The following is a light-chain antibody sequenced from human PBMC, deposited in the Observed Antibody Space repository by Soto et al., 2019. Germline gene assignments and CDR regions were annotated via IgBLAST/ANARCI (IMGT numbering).Light chain of an antibody. J-gene: IGLJ3*02. CDR2: EVS. CDR1: SSDVGGYNY. CDR3: TSYTTISTLA. V-gene: IGLV2-14*01. Sequence: QSALTQPASVSGSPGQSITISCTGTSSDVGGYNYVSWYQQHPGKVPKLMIYEVSYRPSGVSNRFSGSKSGNTASLTISGLHAEDEADYYCTSYTTISTLAFGGGTKVTVL.